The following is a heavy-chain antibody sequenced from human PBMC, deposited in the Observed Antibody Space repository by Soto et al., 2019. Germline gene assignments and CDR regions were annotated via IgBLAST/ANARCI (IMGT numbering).Heavy chain of an antibody. CDR2: IIPMFGTA. Sequence: QVQLVQSGAEVKKPGSSVKVSCKASGDTFSSYAINWVRQAPGQGLEWMGGIIPMFGTANYAQKFKGRVTIPAGASTSTVYMELSSLSSADTALYYCPRVGPAHYYDSSGYYSPLDYWGQGTLVTVPS. CDR1: GDTFSSYA. V-gene: IGHV1-69*01. D-gene: IGHD3-22*01. CDR3: PRVGPAHYYDSSGYYSPLDY. J-gene: IGHJ4*02.